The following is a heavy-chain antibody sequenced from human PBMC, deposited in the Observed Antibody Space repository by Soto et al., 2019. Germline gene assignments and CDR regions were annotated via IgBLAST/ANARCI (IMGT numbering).Heavy chain of an antibody. V-gene: IGHV3-74*01. CDR1: GFTFSSYW. J-gene: IGHJ6*02. CDR2: INTDESST. Sequence: PGGSLRLSCAASGFTFSSYWMHWVRQAPGKGLVWVSRINTDESSTSYADSVKGRFTISRDNAKNTLYLQMNSLRAEDTALYYCARDIKWRDGSPYSSRMDFWGQVTTVSVSS. D-gene: IGHD2-8*01. CDR3: ARDIKWRDGSPYSSRMDF.